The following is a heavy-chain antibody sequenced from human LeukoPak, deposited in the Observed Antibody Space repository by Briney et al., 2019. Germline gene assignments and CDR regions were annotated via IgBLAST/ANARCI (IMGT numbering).Heavy chain of an antibody. Sequence: SETLSLTCTVSGGSISSYYWSWIRQPAGKGLEWIGRIYTSGSTYYNPSLKSRVTISVDTSKNQFSLKLSSVTAADTAVYYCASLELGRDGYNYYDYWGQGTLVTVSS. V-gene: IGHV4-4*07. CDR3: ASLELGRDGYNYYDY. CDR2: IYTSGST. J-gene: IGHJ4*02. D-gene: IGHD5-24*01. CDR1: GGSISSYY.